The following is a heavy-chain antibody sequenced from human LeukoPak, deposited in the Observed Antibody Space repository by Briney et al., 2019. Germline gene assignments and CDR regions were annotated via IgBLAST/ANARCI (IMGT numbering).Heavy chain of an antibody. CDR3: AKARIAAAGTGAFDV. CDR1: GFTFSSYA. D-gene: IGHD6-13*01. V-gene: IGHV3-23*01. Sequence: PGGSLRLSCAASGFTFSSYAMSWVRQAPGKGLEWVSTINSGGNTYYADSMKGRFTISRDNSKNTLFLQMNSLKDEDTAVYYCAKARIAAAGTGAFDVWGQGTMVTVSS. CDR2: INSGGNT. J-gene: IGHJ3*01.